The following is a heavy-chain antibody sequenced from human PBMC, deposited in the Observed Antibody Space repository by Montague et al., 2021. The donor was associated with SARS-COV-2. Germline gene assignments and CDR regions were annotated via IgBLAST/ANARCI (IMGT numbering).Heavy chain of an antibody. D-gene: IGHD2/OR15-2a*01. CDR2: INNSGSV. J-gene: IGHJ6*02. CDR3: ARERWSIVIVRPVEYGIDV. V-gene: IGHV4-34*01. Sequence: SETLSLTCAVYGGSFRGSYWSWIRQSPGKGLEWIGEINNSGSVNYSSSLKSRVTLSVDTSRNQFSLKVTSVTAADTAVYYCARERWSIVIVRPVEYGIDVWGQGTTVTVSS. CDR1: GGSFRGSY.